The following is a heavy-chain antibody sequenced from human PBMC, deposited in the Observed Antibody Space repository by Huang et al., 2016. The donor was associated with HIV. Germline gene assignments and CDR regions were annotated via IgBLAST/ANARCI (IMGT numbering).Heavy chain of an antibody. CDR2: FAPEHGET. D-gene: IGHD2-21*01. J-gene: IGHJ3*02. CDR3: AAGYDTYYDI. CDR1: GYTLTELS. V-gene: IGHV1-24*01. Sequence: QVQLVQSGAEVKKPGASVKVSCKVSGYTLTELSRHWLRQAPGKGLEWMGGFAPEHGETSYAQNFQGRVTMTEDTSTDTAYMELHSLRPEDTAVYYCAAGYDTYYDIWGQGTMVIASS.